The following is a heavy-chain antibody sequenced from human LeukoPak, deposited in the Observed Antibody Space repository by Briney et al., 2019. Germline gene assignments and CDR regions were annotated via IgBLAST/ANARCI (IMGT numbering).Heavy chain of an antibody. CDR3: ARDREFCITTTCYKPLDY. CDR2: IKGDGIST. V-gene: IGHV3-74*01. Sequence: GGSLRLSCAASGFTFTTYWMHWVRQAPGKGLVWVPLIKGDGISTSYADSVKGRFTISRDNAKNTLYLQMNSLRAEDTAVYYCARDREFCITTTCYKPLDYWGQGTLVTVSS. D-gene: IGHD2-2*02. J-gene: IGHJ4*02. CDR1: GFTFTTYW.